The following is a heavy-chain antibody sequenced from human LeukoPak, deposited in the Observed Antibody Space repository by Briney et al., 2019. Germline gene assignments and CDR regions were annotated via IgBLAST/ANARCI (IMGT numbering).Heavy chain of an antibody. J-gene: IGHJ4*02. Sequence: GSLRLSCAASGFTFSSYSMNWVRQPPGKGLEWIGEINHSGSTNYNPSLKSRVTISVDTSKNQFSLKLSSVTAADTAVYYCAGFGDYDPYYFDYWGQGTLVTVSS. CDR3: AGFGDYDPYYFDY. V-gene: IGHV4-34*08. CDR2: INHSGST. CDR1: GFTFSSYS. D-gene: IGHD4-17*01.